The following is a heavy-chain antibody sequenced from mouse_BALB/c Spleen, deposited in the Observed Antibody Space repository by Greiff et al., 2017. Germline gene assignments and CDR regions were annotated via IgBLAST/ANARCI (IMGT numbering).Heavy chain of an antibody. V-gene: IGHV1-7*01. CDR3: AIYYGYFDY. CDR1: GYTFTSYW. D-gene: IGHD2-1*01. Sequence: QVHVKQSGAELAKPGASVKMSCKASGYTFTSYWMHWVKQRPGQGLEWIGYINPSTGYTEYNQKFKDKATLTADKSSSTAYMQLSSLTSEDSAVYYCAIYYGYFDYWGQGTTLTVSS. CDR2: INPSTGYT. J-gene: IGHJ2*01.